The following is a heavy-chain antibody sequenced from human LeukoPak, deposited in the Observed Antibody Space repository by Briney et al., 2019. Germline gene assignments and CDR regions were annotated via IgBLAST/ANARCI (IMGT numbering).Heavy chain of an antibody. V-gene: IGHV1-18*01. Sequence: ASVKASCKASGYTFTSYGISWVRQAPGQGLEWMGWISAYNGNTNYAQKLQGRVTMTTDTSTSTAYMELRSLRSDDTAVYYCARAGPYYDFWSGYSGSSLYYYYYMDVWGKGTTVTVSS. CDR1: GYTFTSYG. CDR3: ARAGPYYDFWSGYSGSSLYYYYYMDV. J-gene: IGHJ6*03. D-gene: IGHD3-3*01. CDR2: ISAYNGNT.